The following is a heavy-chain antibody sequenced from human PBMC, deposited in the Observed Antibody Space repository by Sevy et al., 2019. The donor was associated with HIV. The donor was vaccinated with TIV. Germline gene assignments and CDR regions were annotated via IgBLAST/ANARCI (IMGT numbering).Heavy chain of an antibody. Sequence: SGPTLVNPTQTLTLTCTFSGFSLSTSGVGVGWIRQPPGKALEWLALIYWNDDKRYSPSLKRRLTITKGTSKNQVVLRMTNMDPVDTATYYCAHTDEVEMATIGENYGMDVWGQGTTVTVSS. J-gene: IGHJ6*02. CDR2: IYWNDDK. V-gene: IGHV2-5*01. CDR3: AHTDEVEMATIGENYGMDV. D-gene: IGHD5-12*01. CDR1: GFSLSTSGVG.